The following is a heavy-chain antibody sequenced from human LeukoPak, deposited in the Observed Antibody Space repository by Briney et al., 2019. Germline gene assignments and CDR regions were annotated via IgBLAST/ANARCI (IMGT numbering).Heavy chain of an antibody. CDR2: IIPILGIA. D-gene: IGHD3-3*01. Sequence: ASVKVSCKASGGTFSSYTISWVRQAPGQGLEWMRRIIPILGIANYAQKFQGRVTITADKSTSTAYMELSSLRSEDTAVYYCARGNGIFGVVSDYWGQGTLVTVSS. V-gene: IGHV1-69*02. J-gene: IGHJ4*02. CDR1: GGTFSSYT. CDR3: ARGNGIFGVVSDY.